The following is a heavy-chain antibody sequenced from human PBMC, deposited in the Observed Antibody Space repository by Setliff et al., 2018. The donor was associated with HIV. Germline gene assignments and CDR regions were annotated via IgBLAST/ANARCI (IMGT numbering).Heavy chain of an antibody. V-gene: IGHV3-43D*04. D-gene: IGHD6-13*01. J-gene: IGHJ4*02. Sequence: GGSLRLSCAASGFTFDDYAMHWVRQAPGKGLEWVSLISWDGVNTYYADSVKGRFTISRDNSKNSLYLQMNILRPEDSALYYCAKDGKTWSSSWYYCDFWGQGTLVTVSS. CDR3: AKDGKTWSSSWYYCDF. CDR2: ISWDGVNT. CDR1: GFTFDDYA.